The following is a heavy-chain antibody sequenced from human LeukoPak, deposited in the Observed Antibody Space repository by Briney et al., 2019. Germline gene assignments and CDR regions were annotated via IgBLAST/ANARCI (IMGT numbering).Heavy chain of an antibody. CDR2: ISYDGSNK. CDR3: ARENLRYCFDY. Sequence: GGSLRLSCAASGFTFSSYGMHWVRQAPGKGLEWVAVISYDGSNKYYADSVKGRFTISRDNSKSTLYLQMNSLRVEDTAVYYCARENLRYCFDYWGQGTLVTVSS. V-gene: IGHV3-30*03. CDR1: GFTFSSYG. D-gene: IGHD2-8*02. J-gene: IGHJ4*02.